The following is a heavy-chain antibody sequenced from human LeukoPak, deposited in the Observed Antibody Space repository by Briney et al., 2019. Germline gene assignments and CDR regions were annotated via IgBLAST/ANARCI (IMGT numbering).Heavy chain of an antibody. D-gene: IGHD6-13*01. CDR1: GFTFSSCA. CDR2: ISGSGGST. Sequence: GGSLRLSCAASGFTFSSCAMSWVRQAPGKGLEWVSAISGSGGSTYYADSVKGRFTISRDNSKNTLYLQMNSLRAEDTAVYYCAKMAAAGREIPLVDYWGQGTLVTVSS. V-gene: IGHV3-23*01. CDR3: AKMAAAGREIPLVDY. J-gene: IGHJ4*02.